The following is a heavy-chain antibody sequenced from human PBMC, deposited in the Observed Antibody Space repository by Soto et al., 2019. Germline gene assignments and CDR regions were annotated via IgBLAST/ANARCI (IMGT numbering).Heavy chain of an antibody. CDR3: ARDYLDVKGGAKAVGAGRVGDY. J-gene: IGHJ4*02. CDR2: ISYDGSKE. D-gene: IGHD3-3*01. Sequence: QMQLVESGGGVVQPGRSLRLSCAASGFAFSLYDIHWVRQAPGKGLQWVSAISYDGSKEYYADAVRGRFSISRDNSRNTLFLQMNSLTIDDTAVYYCARDYLDVKGGAKAVGAGRVGDYWGQGTLVTVSS. V-gene: IGHV3-30*03. CDR1: GFAFSLYD.